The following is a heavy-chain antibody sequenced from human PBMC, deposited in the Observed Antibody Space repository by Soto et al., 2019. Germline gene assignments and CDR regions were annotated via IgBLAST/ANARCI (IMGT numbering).Heavy chain of an antibody. D-gene: IGHD3-16*02. CDR1: GYTFTGYY. V-gene: IGHV1-2*04. Sequence: QVQLVQSGAEVKKPGASVKVSCKASGYTFTGYYMHWVRQAPGQGLEWMGWINPNSGGTNYAQKFKGWVTMTRDTSISTAYMELSRLRYDDTAVYYCARGRDYDYVWGSYRLDAFDIWGQGTMVTVSS. J-gene: IGHJ3*02. CDR3: ARGRDYDYVWGSYRLDAFDI. CDR2: INPNSGGT.